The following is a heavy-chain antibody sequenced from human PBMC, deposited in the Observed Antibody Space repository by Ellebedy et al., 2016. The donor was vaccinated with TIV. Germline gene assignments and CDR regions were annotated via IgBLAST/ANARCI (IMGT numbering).Heavy chain of an antibody. CDR2: IDPSDSYI. CDR1: GYTFTSYW. CDR3: ARTYGDYISGYYYYYGFDV. J-gene: IGHJ6*02. Sequence: GESLKISCKGSGYTFTSYWISWVRQMPGKGLEGMGRIDPSDSYINYSPSFQGHVTFSADKSINTAYLQWSSLKASDTAMYYCARTYGDYISGYYYYYGFDVWGQGTTVTVSS. D-gene: IGHD4-17*01. V-gene: IGHV5-10-1*01.